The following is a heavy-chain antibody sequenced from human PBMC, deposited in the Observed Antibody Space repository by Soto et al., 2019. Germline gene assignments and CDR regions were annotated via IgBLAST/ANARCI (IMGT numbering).Heavy chain of an antibody. Sequence: EVQLVESGGGLVKPGGSLRLSCAASGFTFSTYNMNWVRQAPGKGLEWVASISSTSVYMYYANSLKGRFTISRANDKSSLYLQVNSLRAEDTAVYYCARGWLRDPWMYWGQGTLVTVSS. J-gene: IGHJ4*02. D-gene: IGHD5-12*01. CDR2: ISSTSVYM. CDR3: ARGWLRDPWMY. V-gene: IGHV3-21*01. CDR1: GFTFSTYN.